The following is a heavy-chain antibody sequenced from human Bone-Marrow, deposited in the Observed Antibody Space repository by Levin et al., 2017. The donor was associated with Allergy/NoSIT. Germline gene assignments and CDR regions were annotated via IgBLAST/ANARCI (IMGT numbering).Heavy chain of an antibody. CDR2: IIPIFGTA. CDR1: GGTFSSYA. CDR3: ARHYDILTGYRNWYFDL. V-gene: IGHV1-69*13. J-gene: IGHJ2*01. Sequence: GASVKVSCKASGGTFSSYAISWVRQAPGQGLEWMGGIIPIFGTANYAQKFQGRVTITADESTSTAYMELSSLRSEDTAVYYCARHYDILTGYRNWYFDLWGRGTLVTVSS. D-gene: IGHD3-9*01.